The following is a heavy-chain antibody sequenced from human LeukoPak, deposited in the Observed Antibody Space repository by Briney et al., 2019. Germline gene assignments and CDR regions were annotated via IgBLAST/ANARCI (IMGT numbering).Heavy chain of an antibody. CDR1: GGTFRSNA. CDR2: ITPIFGTA. V-gene: IGHV1-69*05. CDR3: AADPYYYDSSGYYDY. J-gene: IGHJ4*02. Sequence: SVKVSCKASGGTFRSNAISWVRQAPGQGLEWMGGITPIFGTANYAQKFQERVTITRDMSTSTAYMELSSLRSEDTAVYYCAADPYYYDSSGYYDYWGQGTLVTVSS. D-gene: IGHD3-22*01.